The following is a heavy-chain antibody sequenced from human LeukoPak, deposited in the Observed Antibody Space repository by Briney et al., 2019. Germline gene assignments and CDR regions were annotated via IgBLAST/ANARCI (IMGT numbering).Heavy chain of an antibody. CDR3: ARDPYDSSGPDAFDI. CDR2: IWYDGSNK. J-gene: IGHJ3*02. Sequence: GSLRLSCAASGFTFSSYAMHWVRQAPGKGLEWVAVIWYDGSNKYYADSVKGRFTISRDNSKNTLYLQMNSLRAEDTAVYYCARDPYDSSGPDAFDIWGQGTMVTVSS. CDR1: GFTFSSYA. V-gene: IGHV3-33*08. D-gene: IGHD3-22*01.